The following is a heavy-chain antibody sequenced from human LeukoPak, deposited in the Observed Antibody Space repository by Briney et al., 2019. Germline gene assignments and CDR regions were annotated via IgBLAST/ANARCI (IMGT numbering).Heavy chain of an antibody. CDR3: ASALFRDYGGNSRLLPNDY. J-gene: IGHJ4*02. Sequence: GGSLRLSCAASGFIFSGYSMNWVRQAPGKGLEWVASISSSGSSILYADSVKGRFTISRDNAKNSLYLQMNSLRAEDTAVYYCASALFRDYGGNSRLLPNDYWGQGTLVTVSS. CDR1: GFIFSGYS. CDR2: ISSSGSSI. V-gene: IGHV3-21*01. D-gene: IGHD4-23*01.